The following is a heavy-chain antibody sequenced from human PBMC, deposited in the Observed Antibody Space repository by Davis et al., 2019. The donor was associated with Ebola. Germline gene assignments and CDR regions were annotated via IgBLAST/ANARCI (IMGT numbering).Heavy chain of an antibody. J-gene: IGHJ6*02. CDR1: GYTFTDYY. CDR3: AREPGALEWLWTYYYGMDV. CDR2: IGSNSGAT. D-gene: IGHD3-3*01. V-gene: IGHV1-2*02. Sequence: ASVKVSCKASGYTFTDYYIHWVRQAPGQGLEWMGWIGSNSGATKFAQKFQDRMTMTRDTSISTAYMELSRLRSDDTAVYYCAREPGALEWLWTYYYGMDVWGQGTTVTVSS.